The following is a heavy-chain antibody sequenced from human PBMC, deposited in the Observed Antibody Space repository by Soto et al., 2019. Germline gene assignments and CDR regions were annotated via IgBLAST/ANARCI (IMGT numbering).Heavy chain of an antibody. V-gene: IGHV4-4*02. D-gene: IGHD3-10*01. CDR1: GDSISSSIW. CDR3: ARRRDGSGSLDY. Sequence: SSETLSLTCTVSGDSISSSIWWGCFRQPPGKGLEWIAGIYHTGSTNYYPSLKSRVSMSVDKSKNQFSPKVNSVTAADTAVYYCARRRDGSGSLDYWGQGMLVTVSS. J-gene: IGHJ4*02. CDR2: IYHTGST.